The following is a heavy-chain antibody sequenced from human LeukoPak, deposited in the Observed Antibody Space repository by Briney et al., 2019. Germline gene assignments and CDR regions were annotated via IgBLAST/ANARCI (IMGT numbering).Heavy chain of an antibody. D-gene: IGHD4/OR15-4a*01. V-gene: IGHV3-7*01. CDR3: ARDTLGEGEDANYAVYYFDY. CDR1: GFTFRTYW. CDR2: IKQDGNEK. Sequence: GGSLRLSCAASGFTFRTYWMSWVRQAPGKGLEWVANIKQDGNEKYYVDSVKGRFTISRDNAKNSLDLQMNSLRAEDTAVYYCARDTLGEGEDANYAVYYFDYWGQGTLVTVSS. J-gene: IGHJ4*02.